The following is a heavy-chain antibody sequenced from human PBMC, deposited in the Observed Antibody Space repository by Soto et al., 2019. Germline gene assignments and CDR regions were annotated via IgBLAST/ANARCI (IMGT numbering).Heavy chain of an antibody. CDR3: SGGWEPYYYYGMDV. Sequence: QVQLVQSGAEVKKPGSSVKVSCKASGGTFSSYAISWVRQAPGQGLEWMGGIIPIFGTANYPQKFQGRVTITADESMSTGYSELSSLRSEDTAVYYCSGGWEPYYYYGMDVWGQGATVTDSS. J-gene: IGHJ6*02. CDR1: GGTFSSYA. V-gene: IGHV1-69*01. D-gene: IGHD1-26*01. CDR2: IIPIFGTA.